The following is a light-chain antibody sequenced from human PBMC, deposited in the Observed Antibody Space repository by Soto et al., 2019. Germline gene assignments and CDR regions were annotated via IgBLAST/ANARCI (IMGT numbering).Light chain of an antibody. CDR1: SSDVGGYNY. CDR3: SSYTSSSTLV. CDR2: DGS. J-gene: IGLJ2*01. Sequence: QSVLTQPASVSGSPGQSITISCTGTSSDVGGYNYVSWYQQHPGKAPKLMIYDGSNRPSGVSNRFSGSKSGNTASLTISGLQAEEEADYYCSSYTSSSTLVFGGGTKLTVL. V-gene: IGLV2-14*01.